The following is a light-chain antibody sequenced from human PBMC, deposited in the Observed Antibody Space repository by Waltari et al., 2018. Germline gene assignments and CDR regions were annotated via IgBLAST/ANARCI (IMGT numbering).Light chain of an antibody. Sequence: QSALTQPPSASGSPGQSVTISCTGTSSDVGAHNYVSWYQQYPGKAPKLIIYEVSKRPSGVPDRFSCSKSGNTASLTVSGLQADDEADYYCSSHGGSKVFGGGTKLTVL. CDR3: SSHGGSKV. V-gene: IGLV2-8*01. J-gene: IGLJ2*01. CDR1: SSDVGAHNY. CDR2: EVS.